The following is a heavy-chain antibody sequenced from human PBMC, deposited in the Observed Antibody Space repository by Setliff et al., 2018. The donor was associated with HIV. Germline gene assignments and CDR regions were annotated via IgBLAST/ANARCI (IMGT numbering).Heavy chain of an antibody. CDR2: IYYSGNT. CDR1: SGSVSTTYY. CDR3: ARHLTTAVSPSYFDS. J-gene: IGHJ4*02. Sequence: SETLSLTCTVSSGSVSTTYYWGWIRQHPGKGLEWIASIYYSGNTYYNPSRKSRVTISIETSKNQFSLTLSSVTAADTAVYYCARHLTTAVSPSYFDSWGQGTLVTVSS. V-gene: IGHV4-39*01. D-gene: IGHD3-9*01.